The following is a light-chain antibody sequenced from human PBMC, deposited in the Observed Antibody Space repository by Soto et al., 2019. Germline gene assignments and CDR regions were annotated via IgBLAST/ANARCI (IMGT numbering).Light chain of an antibody. Sequence: SYELAQPPSVSVAPGQTARITCGGNKIGSKSVHWYQQKPGQAPVLVVYNDNDRPSGIPERFSGSNSDSTATLTISRVEVGDEADYYCQVWDGSTDRGGVFGGGTKLTVL. V-gene: IGLV3-21*02. J-gene: IGLJ3*02. CDR1: KIGSKS. CDR3: QVWDGSTDRGGV. CDR2: NDN.